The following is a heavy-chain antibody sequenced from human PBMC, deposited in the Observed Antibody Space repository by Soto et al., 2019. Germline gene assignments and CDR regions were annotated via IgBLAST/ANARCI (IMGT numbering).Heavy chain of an antibody. D-gene: IGHD3-10*01. V-gene: IGHV4-31*03. CDR1: GGSISSGGYY. CDR3: ATRSGSYYNVAFDI. Sequence: SETLSLTCTVSGGSISSGGYYWSWIRQHPGKGLEWIGYIYYSGSTYYNPSLKSRVTISVDTSKNQLSLKLSSVTAADTAVYYCATRSGSYYNVAFDIWGQGTMVTVSS. CDR2: IYYSGST. J-gene: IGHJ3*02.